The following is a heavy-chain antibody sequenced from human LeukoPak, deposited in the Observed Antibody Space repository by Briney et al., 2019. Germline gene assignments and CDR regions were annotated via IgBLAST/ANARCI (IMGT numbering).Heavy chain of an antibody. D-gene: IGHD4-23*01. CDR1: GFTFSSYG. CDR2: IRYDGSNK. V-gene: IGHV3-30*02. Sequence: GGSLRLSCAASGFTFSSYGMHWVRQAPGKGLEWVAFIRYDGSNKYYADSVKGRFTISRDNSKNTLYLQMNSLRAEDTAVYYCAKDLKVRGGNSPFDYWGQGTLVTVSS. J-gene: IGHJ4*02. CDR3: AKDLKVRGGNSPFDY.